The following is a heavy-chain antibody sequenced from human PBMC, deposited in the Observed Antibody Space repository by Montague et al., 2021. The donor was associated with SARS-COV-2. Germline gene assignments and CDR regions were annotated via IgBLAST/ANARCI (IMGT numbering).Heavy chain of an antibody. CDR1: GYSLTELP. D-gene: IGHD7-27*01. CDR2: VDPEDGKT. Sequence: SVKVSCKVSGYSLTELPMYWVRQAPGKGLEWMGGVDPEDGKTIYAQNFQGRLTIAEDTSADTAYMELSSLRSDDTAVYYCATGADWGSTGRFDFWGQGTLVTVSS. V-gene: IGHV1-24*01. CDR3: ATGADWGSTGRFDF. J-gene: IGHJ4*02.